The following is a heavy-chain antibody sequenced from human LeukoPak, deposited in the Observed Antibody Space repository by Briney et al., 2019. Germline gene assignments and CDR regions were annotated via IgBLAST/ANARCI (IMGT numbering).Heavy chain of an antibody. CDR1: GYTFTSYD. V-gene: IGHV1-18*01. CDR2: ISAYNGNT. J-gene: IGHJ4*02. CDR3: ARAFNSQLLTD. D-gene: IGHD2-2*01. Sequence: ASVKVSCKASGYTFTSYDISWVRQAPGQGLEWMGWISAYNGNTNYAQKFKGRVTMTRDTSTSTVYMELSSLRSEDTAVYYCARAFNSQLLTDWGQGTLVTVSS.